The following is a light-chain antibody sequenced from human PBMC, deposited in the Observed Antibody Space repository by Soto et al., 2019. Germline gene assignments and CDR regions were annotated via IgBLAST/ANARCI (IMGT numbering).Light chain of an antibody. Sequence: DIQMYQSPSTLSASVGDRVTITCRASQSISSWLAWYQQKPGKAPKLLIYDASSLESGVPSRFSGSGSGTEFTLTISSLQPDDFATYYCQQYNSYRTFGQGTKVDIK. V-gene: IGKV1-5*01. CDR2: DAS. CDR1: QSISSW. CDR3: QQYNSYRT. J-gene: IGKJ1*01.